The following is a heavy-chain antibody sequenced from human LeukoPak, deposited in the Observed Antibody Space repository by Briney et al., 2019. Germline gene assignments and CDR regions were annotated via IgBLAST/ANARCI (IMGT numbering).Heavy chain of an antibody. V-gene: IGHV1-69*04. CDR2: IIPILGIA. Sequence: SVKVSCKASGGTFSSYAISWVRQAPGQGLEWMGRIIPILGIANYAQKFQGRVTITADKSTSTAYMELSSLRSEDTAVYYCARALGIAATGTENDYWGQGTLVTASS. CDR3: ARALGIAATGTENDY. D-gene: IGHD6-13*01. J-gene: IGHJ4*02. CDR1: GGTFSSYA.